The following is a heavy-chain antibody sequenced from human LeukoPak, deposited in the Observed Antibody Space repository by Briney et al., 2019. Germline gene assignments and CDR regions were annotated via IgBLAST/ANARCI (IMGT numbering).Heavy chain of an antibody. CDR2: IKTKTDGGTT. Sequence: PGRSLRLSCAASGFTFNNAWMTWVRQAPGKGLEWVGRIKTKTDGGTTDYATPVKGRFTISRDDSKNTLYLQMNSLKTEDTGVYYCATDLSYYYGSGRGFDPWGQGTLVTVSS. CDR1: GFTFNNAW. V-gene: IGHV3-15*01. D-gene: IGHD3-10*01. J-gene: IGHJ5*02. CDR3: ATDLSYYYGSGRGFDP.